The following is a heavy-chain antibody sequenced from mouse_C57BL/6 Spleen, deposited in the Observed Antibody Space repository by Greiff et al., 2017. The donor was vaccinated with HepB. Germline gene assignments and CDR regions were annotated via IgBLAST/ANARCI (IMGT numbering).Heavy chain of an antibody. CDR2: INPNNGGT. CDR3: ARGGITRGIYYAMDY. CDR1: GYTFTDYN. V-gene: IGHV1-18*01. Sequence: VQLQQSGPELVKPGASVKIPCKASGYTFTDYNMDWVKQSHGKSLEWIGDINPNNGGTIYNQKFKGKATLTVDKSSSTAYMELRSLTSEDTAVYYCARGGITRGIYYAMDYWGQGTSVTVSS. D-gene: IGHD2-4*01. J-gene: IGHJ4*01.